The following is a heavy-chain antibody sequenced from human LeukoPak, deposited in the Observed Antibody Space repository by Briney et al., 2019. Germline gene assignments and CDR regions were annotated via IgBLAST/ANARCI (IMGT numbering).Heavy chain of an antibody. Sequence: GGSLRLSCAASGFTFSDYGMHWVRQPPGKGLEWVAVIWFDGSNKYYADSVKGRFTTSRDNSKNTLYLQMNSLRAEDTAVYYCARDGGRGYSYGYDYYYGMDVWGQGTTVTVSS. J-gene: IGHJ6*02. D-gene: IGHD5-18*01. V-gene: IGHV3-33*01. CDR2: IWFDGSNK. CDR1: GFTFSDYG. CDR3: ARDGGRGYSYGYDYYYGMDV.